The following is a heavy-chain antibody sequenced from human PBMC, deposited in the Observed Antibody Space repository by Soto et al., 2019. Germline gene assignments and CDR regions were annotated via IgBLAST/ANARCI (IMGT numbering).Heavy chain of an antibody. CDR1: GYTFTVYY. CDR3: ARTAAEDDAFDI. D-gene: IGHD6-25*01. V-gene: IGHV1-2*04. CDR2: INPNSGGT. Sequence: ASVKVACKASGYTFTVYYMRWVRQAPGQGLEWMGWINPNSGGTNYAQKFQGWVTTTRDTSISTAYMELSRLRSDDTAVYYCARTAAEDDAFDIWGQGTMVTVSS. J-gene: IGHJ3*02.